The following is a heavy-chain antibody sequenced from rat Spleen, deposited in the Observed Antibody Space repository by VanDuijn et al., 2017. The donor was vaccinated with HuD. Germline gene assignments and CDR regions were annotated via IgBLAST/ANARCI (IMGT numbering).Heavy chain of an antibody. Sequence: EVQLVESGGGLVQPGRSLKLSCAASGFTFSDYGMAWVRQAPTKGLEWVAYISYDGDTTYYRDSVKGRFTISRDNAKSTLYLQMDSLRSEDTATYYCARHGRIYYYDGSYFYFDYWGQGVMVTVSS. D-gene: IGHD1-12*02. CDR3: ARHGRIYYYDGSYFYFDY. CDR2: ISYDGDTT. J-gene: IGHJ2*01. V-gene: IGHV5-29*01. CDR1: GFTFSDYG.